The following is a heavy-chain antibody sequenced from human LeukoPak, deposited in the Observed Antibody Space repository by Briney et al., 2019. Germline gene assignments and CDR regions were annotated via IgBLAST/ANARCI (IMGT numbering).Heavy chain of an antibody. CDR2: INPSGGST. Sequence: ASVKVSCKASGYTFTSYYMHWVRQAPGQGLEWMGIINPSGGSTSYAQKFQGRVTMTRDMSTSTVYMELSSLRSEDTAVYYCARGPPLWFGELLPGLWGQGTLVTVSS. V-gene: IGHV1-46*01. CDR1: GYTFTSYY. D-gene: IGHD3-10*01. J-gene: IGHJ4*02. CDR3: ARGPPLWFGELLPGL.